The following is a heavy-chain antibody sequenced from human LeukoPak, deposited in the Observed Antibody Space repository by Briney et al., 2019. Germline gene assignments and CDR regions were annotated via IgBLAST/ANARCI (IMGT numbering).Heavy chain of an antibody. D-gene: IGHD6-13*01. CDR1: GYTFTSYG. CDR2: ISAYNGNT. J-gene: IGHJ4*02. V-gene: IGHV1-18*01. CDR3: AREIKSSSWSEHDY. Sequence: ASVKVSCKASGYTFTSYGISWVRQAPGQGLEWMGWISAYNGNTNYAQKLQGRVTMTRDTSTSTVYMELSSLRSEDTAVYYCAREIKSSSWSEHDYWGQGTLVTVSS.